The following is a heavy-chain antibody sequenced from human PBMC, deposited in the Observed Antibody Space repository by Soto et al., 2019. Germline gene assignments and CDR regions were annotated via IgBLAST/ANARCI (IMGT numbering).Heavy chain of an antibody. V-gene: IGHV3-72*01. J-gene: IGHJ4*02. CDR1: GFTFSAHY. CDR2: IRNRGQSHIA. Sequence: EVQLVESGGGLVQPGGSLRLSCAASGFTFSAHYMDWVRQAPWKGLEWVGRIRNRGQSHIADYAASVKGRFIMSRDDSQKSLYLQINSQKREDTAVYYCARDNFTTLDSWGQATLVTVSS. D-gene: IGHD1-1*01. CDR3: ARDNFTTLDS.